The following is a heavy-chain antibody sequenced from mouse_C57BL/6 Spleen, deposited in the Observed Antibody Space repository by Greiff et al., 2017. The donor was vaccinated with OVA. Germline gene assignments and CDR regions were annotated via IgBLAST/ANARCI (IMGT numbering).Heavy chain of an antibody. V-gene: IGHV1-54*01. CDR2: INPGSGGT. J-gene: IGHJ2*01. Sequence: VKVVESGAELVRPGTSVKVSCKASGYAFTNYLIEWVKQRPGQGLEWIGVINPGSGGTNYNEKFKGKATLTADKSSSTAYMQLSSLTSEDSAVYFCARVYYDYVDYWGQGTTLTVSS. CDR3: ARVYYDYVDY. CDR1: GYAFTNYL. D-gene: IGHD2-4*01.